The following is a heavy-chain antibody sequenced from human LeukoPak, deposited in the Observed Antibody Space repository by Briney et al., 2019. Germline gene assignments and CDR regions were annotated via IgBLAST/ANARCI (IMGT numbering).Heavy chain of an antibody. J-gene: IGHJ5*02. Sequence: PGGSLRLSCAASGFTFSSYEMNWVRQAPGKGLEWVSVIYSGGSTYYADSVKGRFTISRDNSKNTLYLQMNSLRAEDTAVYYCARGRGCSSTSCYAGYWFDPWGQGTLVTVSS. CDR2: IYSGGST. CDR1: GFTFSSYE. CDR3: ARGRGCSSTSCYAGYWFDP. D-gene: IGHD2-2*01. V-gene: IGHV3-53*01.